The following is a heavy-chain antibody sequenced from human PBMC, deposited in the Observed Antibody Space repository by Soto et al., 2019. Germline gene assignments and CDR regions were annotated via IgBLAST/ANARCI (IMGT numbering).Heavy chain of an antibody. CDR3: ARSKYSISSFDY. CDR2: IYWDDDK. CDR1: GFSLSTDDVG. V-gene: IGHV2-5*02. J-gene: IGHJ4*02. Sequence: SGPTLGEPTQTLTLTCTFSGFSLSTDDVGVGWIRQPPGKTLDWLAVIYWDDDKRYSPSLKSRLTITKDTSKNQVLLTMTNMDPVDTATYFCARSKYSISSFDYWGQGALVTVSS. D-gene: IGHD6-6*01.